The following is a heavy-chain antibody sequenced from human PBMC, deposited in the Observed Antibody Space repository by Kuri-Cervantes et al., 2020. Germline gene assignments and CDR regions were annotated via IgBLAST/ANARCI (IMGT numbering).Heavy chain of an antibody. CDR3: ARVLPKYYDFWSGFHYYYYGMDV. D-gene: IGHD3-3*01. Sequence: GGSLRLSCAASGFTVSSNYMSWVRQAPGKGLEWVSVIYSGGSTYYADSVKGRFTISRDNSKNTLYLQMNSLRAEDTAVCYCARVLPKYYDFWSGFHYYYYGMDVWGQGTTVTVSS. J-gene: IGHJ6*02. V-gene: IGHV3-53*01. CDR2: IYSGGST. CDR1: GFTVSSNY.